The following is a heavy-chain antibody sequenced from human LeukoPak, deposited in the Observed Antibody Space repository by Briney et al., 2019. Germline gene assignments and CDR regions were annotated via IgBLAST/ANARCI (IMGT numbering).Heavy chain of an antibody. Sequence: PSETLSLTCTVSGGSISSYYWSWIRQPPGKGLAWIGYIYYSGSTNYNPSLKSRVTISVDTSKNQFSLKLSSVTAADTAVYYCARDYGDYGWFDPWGQGTLVTVSS. CDR1: GGSISSYY. J-gene: IGHJ5*02. V-gene: IGHV4-59*01. CDR3: ARDYGDYGWFDP. CDR2: IYYSGST. D-gene: IGHD4-17*01.